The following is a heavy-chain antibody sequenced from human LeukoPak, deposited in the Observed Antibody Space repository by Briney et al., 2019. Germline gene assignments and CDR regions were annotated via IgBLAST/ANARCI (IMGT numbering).Heavy chain of an antibody. CDR3: AKDWVIVATTPYYFDY. V-gene: IGHV3-23*01. CDR1: GFTFSSDA. Sequence: GGSLRLSCAASGFTFSSDAMSWVRQAPGKGLEWVSAISGSGGSTYYAGSVKGRFTISRDNSKNTLYLQMNSLRAEDTAVYYCAKDWVIVATTPYYFDYWGQGTLVTVSS. CDR2: ISGSGGST. J-gene: IGHJ4*02. D-gene: IGHD5-12*01.